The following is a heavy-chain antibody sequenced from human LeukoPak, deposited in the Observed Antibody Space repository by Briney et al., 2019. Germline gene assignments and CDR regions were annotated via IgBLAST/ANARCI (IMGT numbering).Heavy chain of an antibody. J-gene: IGHJ4*02. Sequence: SETLSLTCTVSGGSISSYYWSWFRQPPGKGLEWIGYIYYSGNTNYNPSLKSRVTISVDTFKNQFSLKMSSVTAADTAVYYCARLVVVAATGLEGFDYWGQGTLVIVSS. CDR2: IYYSGNT. CDR3: ARLVVVAATGLEGFDY. V-gene: IGHV4-59*08. CDR1: GGSISSYY. D-gene: IGHD2-15*01.